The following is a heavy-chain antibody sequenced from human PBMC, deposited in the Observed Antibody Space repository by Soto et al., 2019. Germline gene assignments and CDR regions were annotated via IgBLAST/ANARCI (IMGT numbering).Heavy chain of an antibody. Sequence: ASVKVSCKASGYTFTSYAMHWVRQAPGQRLEWMGWINAYNGNTNYSQKLQGRVTMTTDTSTSTAYMELRSLRSDDTAVYYCAREGYSGPYGMDVWGQGTTVTVSS. D-gene: IGHD5-12*01. CDR2: INAYNGNT. CDR1: GYTFTSYA. CDR3: AREGYSGPYGMDV. J-gene: IGHJ6*02. V-gene: IGHV1-3*01.